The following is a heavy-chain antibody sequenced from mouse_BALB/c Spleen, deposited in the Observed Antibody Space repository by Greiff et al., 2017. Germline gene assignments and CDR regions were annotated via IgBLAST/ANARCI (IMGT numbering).Heavy chain of an antibody. CDR1: GYTFTSYW. Sequence: VQLQQSGAELVKPGASVKMSCKASGYTFTSYWMHWVKQRPGQGLEWIGVIDPSDSYTSYNQKFKGKATLTVDTSSSTAYMQLSSLTSEDSAVYYCTKRSAPYYGNSMDYWGQGTSVTVSS. CDR3: TKRSAPYYGNSMDY. V-gene: IGHV1S127*01. D-gene: IGHD2-10*01. J-gene: IGHJ4*01. CDR2: IDPSDSYT.